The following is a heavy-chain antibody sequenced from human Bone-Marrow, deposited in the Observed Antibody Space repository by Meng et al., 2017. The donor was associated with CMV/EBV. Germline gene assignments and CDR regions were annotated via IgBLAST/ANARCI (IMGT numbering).Heavy chain of an antibody. CDR2: IYYSGST. Sequence: SETLSLTCTVSGCSISSSSYYWGWIRQPPGKGLEWIGSIYYSGSTYYNPSLKSRVTISVDTSKSQLSLKLSFVTAADTAVYYCARHGARPRYCSSTSCREYYFDYWGQGTLVTVSS. D-gene: IGHD2-2*01. J-gene: IGHJ4*02. V-gene: IGHV4-39*01. CDR3: ARHGARPRYCSSTSCREYYFDY. CDR1: GCSISSSSYY.